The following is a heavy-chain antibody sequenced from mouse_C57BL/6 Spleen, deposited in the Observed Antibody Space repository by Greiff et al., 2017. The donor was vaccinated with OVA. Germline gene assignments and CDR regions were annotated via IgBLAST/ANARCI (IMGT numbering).Heavy chain of an antibody. Sequence: QVQLQQSGTELVKPGASVKLSCKASGYTFTSYWMHWVKQRPGQGLEWIGNINPSNGGTNYNEKFKSKATLTVDKSSSTADMQLSSLTSEDSAVYYGARRLRYWYFDVWGTGTTVTVSS. V-gene: IGHV1-53*01. CDR1: GYTFTSYW. CDR2: INPSNGGT. CDR3: ARRLRYWYFDV. D-gene: IGHD2-2*01. J-gene: IGHJ1*03.